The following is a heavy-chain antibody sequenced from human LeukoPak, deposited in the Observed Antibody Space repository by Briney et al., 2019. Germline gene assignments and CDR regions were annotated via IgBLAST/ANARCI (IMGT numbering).Heavy chain of an antibody. D-gene: IGHD1-26*01. J-gene: IGHJ5*02. CDR1: GFTFSSYA. V-gene: IGHV3-23*01. Sequence: GGPLRLFCAASGFTFSSYAMSWPRQAPGRGLAWVSVISGSGGSTYYADSVKGRFTISRDNSKNTLYPQMSGLRGEGTAVYCCAKVVGHNWFDPWGRGTLVTVSS. CDR2: ISGSGGST. CDR3: AKVVGHNWFDP.